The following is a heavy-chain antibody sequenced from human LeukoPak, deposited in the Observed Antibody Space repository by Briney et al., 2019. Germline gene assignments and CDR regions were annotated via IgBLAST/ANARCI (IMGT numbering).Heavy chain of an antibody. D-gene: IGHD1-7*01. Sequence: ASLKVSCKASGYTFSTYGITWVRQAPGQGLEWMGWVSAYNDNTNYAQKFQGRVTMTTDASTSTAYMELRSLRSDDTAVYYCARASALTGTSRTSDDAIDIWGQGTMVTVSS. J-gene: IGHJ3*02. CDR2: VSAYNDNT. V-gene: IGHV1-18*01. CDR3: ARASALTGTSRTSDDAIDI. CDR1: GYTFSTYG.